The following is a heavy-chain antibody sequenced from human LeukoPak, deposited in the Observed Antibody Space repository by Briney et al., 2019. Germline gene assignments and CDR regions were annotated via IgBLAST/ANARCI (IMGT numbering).Heavy chain of an antibody. J-gene: IGHJ4*02. CDR3: ARDFVRGWSGGLDY. CDR2: IYSGGST. CDR1: VFTVSSNY. V-gene: IGHV3-53*01. D-gene: IGHD6-19*01. Sequence: GGSLRLSCAASVFTVSSNYMSWVRQAPGKGLDGVSVIYSGGSTYYADSVKGRFTISRDNSKNTLYLQMNSLRAEDTAVYYCARDFVRGWSGGLDYWGQGTLVTVSS.